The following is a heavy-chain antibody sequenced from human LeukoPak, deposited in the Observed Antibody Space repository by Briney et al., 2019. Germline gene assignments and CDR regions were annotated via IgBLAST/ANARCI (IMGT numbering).Heavy chain of an antibody. D-gene: IGHD1-14*01. V-gene: IGHV3-74*01. CDR1: GFTFSSYW. J-gene: IGHJ2*01. Sequence: QPGGSLRLSCAASGFTFSSYWMHWVRQAPGKGLVWVSRIDSDGNITSYADSVKGRFTISRDNAKNTLYLQMNSLRAEDTAVYYCARDRGRIADETNWYFDLWGRGTLVTVSS. CDR3: ARDRGRIADETNWYFDL. CDR2: IDSDGNIT.